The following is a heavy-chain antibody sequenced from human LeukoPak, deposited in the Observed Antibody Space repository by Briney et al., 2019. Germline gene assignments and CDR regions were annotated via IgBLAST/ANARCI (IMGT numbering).Heavy chain of an antibody. CDR2: IYYSGST. V-gene: IGHV4-39*01. J-gene: IGHJ3*02. CDR3: ARHEQAAVYDAFDI. Sequence: PSETLSLTCTVSGGSISSSSYYWGWIRQPPGKGLGWIGSIYYSGSTYYNPSLKSRVTISVDTSKNQFSLKLSSVTAADTAVYYCARHEQAAVYDAFDIWGQGTMVTVSS. CDR1: GGSISSSSYY. D-gene: IGHD6-13*01.